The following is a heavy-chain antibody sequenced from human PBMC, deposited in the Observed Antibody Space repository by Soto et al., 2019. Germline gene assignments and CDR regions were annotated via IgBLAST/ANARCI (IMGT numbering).Heavy chain of an antibody. J-gene: IGHJ6*04. CDR2: ISSSSSTI. CDR1: GFTFSSYS. CDR3: ARHNYEGSGYYYYYYGMDG. D-gene: IGHD3-22*01. V-gene: IGHV3-48*01. Sequence: GGSLRLSCAASGFTFSSYSMNWVRQAPGKGLEWVSYISSSSSTIYYADSVRGRFTISRDNAKNSLYLQMNSLRAEDTAVYYCARHNYEGSGYYYYYYGMDGWGKGTTVPVSS.